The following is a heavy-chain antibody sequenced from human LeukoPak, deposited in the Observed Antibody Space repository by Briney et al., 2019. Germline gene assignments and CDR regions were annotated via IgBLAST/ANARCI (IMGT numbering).Heavy chain of an antibody. CDR1: GGSISSYY. Sequence: SETLSLTCTVSGGSISSYYWSWIRQPPGKGLEWIGYIYYSGSTNYNPSLKSRVTISVDTSKNQFSLKLSSVTAADTAVYYCGGGYVSGAVDYWGQRTLVTVSS. CDR2: IYYSGST. CDR3: GGGYVSGAVDY. J-gene: IGHJ4*02. V-gene: IGHV4-59*01. D-gene: IGHD5-12*01.